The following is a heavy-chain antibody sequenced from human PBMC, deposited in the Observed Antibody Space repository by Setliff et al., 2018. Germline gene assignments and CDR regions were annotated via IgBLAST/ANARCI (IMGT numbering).Heavy chain of an antibody. CDR3: ARHRGVDYGDLYYYYYYMDV. D-gene: IGHD4-17*01. CDR1: GYSFTSYW. J-gene: IGHJ6*03. CDR2: IYPGDSDT. V-gene: IGHV5-51*01. Sequence: GESLKISCKGSGYSFTSYWIGWVRQMPGKGLEWMGIIYPGDSDTRYSPSFQGQVTISADKSISPAYLQWSSLKASDTAMYYCARHRGVDYGDLYYYYYYMDVWGKGTTVTVSS.